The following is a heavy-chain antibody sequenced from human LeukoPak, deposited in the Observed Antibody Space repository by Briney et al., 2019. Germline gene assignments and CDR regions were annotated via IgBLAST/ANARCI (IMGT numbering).Heavy chain of an antibody. CDR2: INHSGST. CDR1: GGSFSGYY. CDR3: VRDTRYDMDV. V-gene: IGHV4-34*01. J-gene: IGHJ6*03. Sequence: PSETLSLTCAVYGGSFSGYYWSSIRQPPGKGLEWIGEINHSGSTNYNPSLKSRVTISVDTSKNQFSLKVTSVTAADTAVYFCVRDTRYDMDVWGSGTTVTVSS.